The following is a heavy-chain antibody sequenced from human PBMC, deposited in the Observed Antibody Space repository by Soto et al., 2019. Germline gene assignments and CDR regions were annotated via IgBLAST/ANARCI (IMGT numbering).Heavy chain of an antibody. Sequence: ASVKVSCKASGYTFTSYGISWVRQAPGQGLEWMGWISAYNGNTNYAQKLQGRVTMTTDTSTSTAYMELRSLRSDDTAVYYCAREPYGSGSYYKTALYNWFDPWGQGTLVTVSS. CDR2: ISAYNGNT. CDR3: AREPYGSGSYYKTALYNWFDP. V-gene: IGHV1-18*01. CDR1: GYTFTSYG. J-gene: IGHJ5*02. D-gene: IGHD3-10*01.